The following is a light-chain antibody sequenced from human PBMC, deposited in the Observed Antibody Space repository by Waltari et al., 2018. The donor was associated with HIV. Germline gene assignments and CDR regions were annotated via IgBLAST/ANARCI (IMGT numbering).Light chain of an antibody. CDR3: QQSKTFPLD. J-gene: IGKJ2*01. CDR1: QDLARW. V-gene: IGKV1-12*01. Sequence: DIQMTQSPSSVSAFVGDRVTITCRASQDLARWLAWYQQKPGEAPKLLIYAASSWHSGVPSRFSGNGSGTDFTLTISSLQPADSAIYYCQQSKTFPLDFGQGTKVEI. CDR2: AAS.